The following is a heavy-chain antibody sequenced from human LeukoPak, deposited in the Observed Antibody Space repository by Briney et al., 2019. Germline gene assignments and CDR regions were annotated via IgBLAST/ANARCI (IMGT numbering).Heavy chain of an antibody. Sequence: GGSLRLSCAASGFTFNKAWMTWVRQAPGKGLEWVGRIKSITDGGTADFAAPVKGRFTVARDNSKNTLYLQMSSLRPEDTAVYYCVKDLSGSFSFDQWGQGTLVTVSS. CDR1: GFTFNKAW. CDR3: VKDLSGSFSFDQ. D-gene: IGHD1-26*01. V-gene: IGHV3-15*05. CDR2: IKSITDGGTA. J-gene: IGHJ4*02.